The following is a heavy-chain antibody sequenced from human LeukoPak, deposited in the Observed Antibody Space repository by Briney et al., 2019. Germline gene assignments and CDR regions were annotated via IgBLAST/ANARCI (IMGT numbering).Heavy chain of an antibody. CDR1: GFTFSSYW. J-gene: IGHJ4*02. D-gene: IGHD3-10*01. V-gene: IGHV3-74*01. CDR3: ARGPWFGELKLDGGWAFDY. Sequence: PGGSLRLSCAASGFTFSSYWMHWVRQAPGKGLVWVSRINSDGSSTSYADSVKGRFTISRDNAKNTLYLQMNSLRAEDTAVYYCARGPWFGELKLDGGWAFDYWGQGTLVTVSS. CDR2: INSDGSST.